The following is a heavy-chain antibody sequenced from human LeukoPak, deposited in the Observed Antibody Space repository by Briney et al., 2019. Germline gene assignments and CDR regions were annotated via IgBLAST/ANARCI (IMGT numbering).Heavy chain of an antibody. D-gene: IGHD6-19*01. V-gene: IGHV4-4*02. CDR1: GGSISNTDH. CDR3: ARSRGAVAGWSFDI. J-gene: IGHJ3*02. Sequence: SETLSLACAVSGGSISNTDHWNWVRQPPGTGLEWIGEMYHDGYTNYNPSLKSRVTMSVDKSKNHFSLKLTSVTAADTAVYYCARSRGAVAGWSFDIWGQGTVVTVSS. CDR2: MYHDGYT.